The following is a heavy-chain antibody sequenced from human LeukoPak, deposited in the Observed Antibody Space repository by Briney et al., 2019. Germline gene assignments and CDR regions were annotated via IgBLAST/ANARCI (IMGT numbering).Heavy chain of an antibody. D-gene: IGHD1-26*01. CDR2: INSDGSST. J-gene: IGHJ4*02. Sequence: PGXSXRLSCADSGFTFSKDWMHWVRQAPGKGLVWVSRINSDGSSTSYADSVKDRFTISRDNSNNPLYLQMNRLCTNDTALYFCVRGASFYYWGQGTLVXVSS. CDR3: VRGASFYY. CDR1: GFTFSKDW. V-gene: IGHV3-74*01.